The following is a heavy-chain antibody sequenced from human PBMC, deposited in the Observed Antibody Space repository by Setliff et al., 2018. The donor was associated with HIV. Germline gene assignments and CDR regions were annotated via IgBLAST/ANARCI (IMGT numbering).Heavy chain of an antibody. J-gene: IGHJ4*02. Sequence: SETLSLTCAVSGYSISSGYYWGWIRQPPGKGLEWIGSIYHSGSTYDSPSLKSRVTISVDTSKNQFSLKLSSVTAADTAVYYCAGDPNTGWYYLDFWGPGALVTVSS. D-gene: IGHD6-19*01. CDR2: IYHSGST. V-gene: IGHV4-38-2*02. CDR1: GYSISSGYY. CDR3: AGDPNTGWYYLDF.